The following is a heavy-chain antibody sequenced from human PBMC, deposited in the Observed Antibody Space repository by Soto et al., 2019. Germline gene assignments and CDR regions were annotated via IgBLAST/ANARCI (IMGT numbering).Heavy chain of an antibody. V-gene: IGHV3-74*01. CDR2: VKSDGSST. CDR1: GFTFSNYW. CDR3: AKEDWYYFDY. Sequence: GGSLRLSCVGSGFTFSNYWMHWVRQAPGKGLEWVSRVKSDGSSTSYADSVNGRFTISRDNAKNMLYLQMNSLRADDTAIYYCAKEDWYYFDYWGQGILVTVSS. D-gene: IGHD3-9*01. J-gene: IGHJ4*02.